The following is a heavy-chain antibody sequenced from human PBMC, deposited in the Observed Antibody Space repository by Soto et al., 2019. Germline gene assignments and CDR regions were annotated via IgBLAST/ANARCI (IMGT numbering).Heavy chain of an antibody. J-gene: IGHJ6*02. D-gene: IGHD6-19*01. V-gene: IGHV5-51*01. Sequence: PGESLKISCKGSGYSFTSYWIGWVRQMPGKGLEWMGIIYPGDSDTRYSPSFQGQVTISADKSISTAYLQWSSLKASDTAMYYCAIPPLARAVPGRVDVWGQGTTVTVSS. CDR1: GYSFTSYW. CDR2: IYPGDSDT. CDR3: AIPPLARAVPGRVDV.